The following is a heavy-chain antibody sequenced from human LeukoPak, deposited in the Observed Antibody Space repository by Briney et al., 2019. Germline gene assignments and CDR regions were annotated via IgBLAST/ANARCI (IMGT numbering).Heavy chain of an antibody. CDR1: GFTFSSYD. Sequence: PGGSLRLSCAASGFTFSSYDMHWVRQAPGKGLEWVSAISTAGDTYYPGSVKGRFTISRENTKISLFLQMNSLLAGDTAVYYWARGLGYYDYWGQGTLVTVSS. V-gene: IGHV3-13*01. J-gene: IGHJ4*02. CDR3: ARGLGYYDY. CDR2: ISTAGDT. D-gene: IGHD3-3*01.